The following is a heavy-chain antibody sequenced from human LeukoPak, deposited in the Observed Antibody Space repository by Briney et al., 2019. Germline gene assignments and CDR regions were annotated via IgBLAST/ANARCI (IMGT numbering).Heavy chain of an antibody. Sequence: GESLKISCKVSGYSFTSYWIGWVRQTPGKGLEWMGIIFPGDSDTTYSPSFQGQVTISADKSISTAYLQWSSLKASDTAMYYCARLTGDWFDPWGQGTLVTVSS. V-gene: IGHV5-51*01. CDR2: IFPGDSDT. CDR1: GYSFTSYW. D-gene: IGHD3-10*01. J-gene: IGHJ5*02. CDR3: ARLTGDWFDP.